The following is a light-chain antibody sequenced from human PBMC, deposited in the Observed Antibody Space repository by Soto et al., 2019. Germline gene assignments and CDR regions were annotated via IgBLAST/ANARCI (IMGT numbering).Light chain of an antibody. Sequence: EIVMTQSPATLSVSPGERATLSCRASQSVSSNLAWYQQKPGQAPRLLIYGASTRATGIPARFSGSGSGTEFTLTISSLQSEDFATYYCQQTLSFPPTFGQGTKV. CDR3: QQTLSFPPT. CDR2: GAS. V-gene: IGKV3-15*01. CDR1: QSVSSN. J-gene: IGKJ1*01.